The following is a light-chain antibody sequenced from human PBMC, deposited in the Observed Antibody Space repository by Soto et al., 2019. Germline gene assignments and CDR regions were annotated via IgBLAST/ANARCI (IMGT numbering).Light chain of an antibody. CDR1: SSNIGNNY. CDR2: DNN. J-gene: IGLJ2*01. Sequence: QSVLTQPPSVSAAPGQKVTISCSGSSSNIGNNYVSWNQQLPGTAPKLLIYDNNKRPSGIPDRFSGSKSGTSATLGITGLQTGDEADYYCGTWDSSLSADVVFGGGTKLTVL. V-gene: IGLV1-51*01. CDR3: GTWDSSLSADVV.